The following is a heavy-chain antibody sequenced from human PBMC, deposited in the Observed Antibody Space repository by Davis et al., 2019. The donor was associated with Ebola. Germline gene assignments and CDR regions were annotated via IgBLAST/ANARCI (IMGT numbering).Heavy chain of an antibody. CDR2: IKGDGTEK. V-gene: IGHV3-7*01. D-gene: IGHD5-24*01. CDR1: GFVAFTFENFW. Sequence: GESLKISCSASGFVAFTFENFWMSWVRQAPGRGLEWVANIKGDGTEKNYLEAVRGRLTISRDNVRNTVSLEMSSLRAEDTAVYYCARIPRVGDKDGYIWGQGTTVTVSS. CDR3: ARIPRVGDKDGYI. J-gene: IGHJ3*02.